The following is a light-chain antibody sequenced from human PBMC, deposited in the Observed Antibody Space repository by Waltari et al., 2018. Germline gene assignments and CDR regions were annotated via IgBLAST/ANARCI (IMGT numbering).Light chain of an antibody. CDR2: EVS. CDR1: SSDVGGYNY. V-gene: IGLV2-14*01. J-gene: IGLJ2*01. Sequence: QSALTQPASVSGSPGQSITISCTGTSSDVGGYNYVSWFQQHPGKAPKVMIYEVSNRPSGVSKRFSGSKSGNTASLTISGLQAEDEADYYCSSFTSSSTPVEFGGGTKLTVL. CDR3: SSFTSSSTPVE.